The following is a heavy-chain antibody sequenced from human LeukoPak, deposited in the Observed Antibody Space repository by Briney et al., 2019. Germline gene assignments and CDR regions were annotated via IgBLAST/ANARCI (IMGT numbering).Heavy chain of an antibody. Sequence: PGGSLRLSCAASEFTVSSNYMNWVRQAPGKGLKWVSVIYSGGSTYYAGSVKGRFTISRDNSKNTLYLQMNSLRAEDTAVYYCARGPYSSGWYGDFDYWGQGTLVTVSS. V-gene: IGHV3-53*01. D-gene: IGHD6-19*01. CDR2: IYSGGST. CDR1: EFTVSSNY. J-gene: IGHJ4*02. CDR3: ARGPYSSGWYGDFDY.